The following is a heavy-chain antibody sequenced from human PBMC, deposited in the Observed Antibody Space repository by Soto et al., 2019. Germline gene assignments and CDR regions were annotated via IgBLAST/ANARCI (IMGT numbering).Heavy chain of an antibody. J-gene: IGHJ4*02. CDR2: IYYSGNT. V-gene: IGHV4-39*01. D-gene: IGHD3-22*01. CDR1: GGSISSSSYY. Sequence: SETLSLTCTVSGGSISSSSYYWGWIRQPPGKGLEWIGSIYYSGNTYYNPSLKSRVTISVDTSKNQFSLKLSSVTAADTAVYYCARSRDYYDSSDYSDYWGQGTLVTVSS. CDR3: ARSRDYYDSSDYSDY.